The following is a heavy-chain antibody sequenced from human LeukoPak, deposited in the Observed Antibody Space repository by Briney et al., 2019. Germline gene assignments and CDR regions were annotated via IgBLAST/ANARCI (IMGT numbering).Heavy chain of an antibody. D-gene: IGHD3-22*01. V-gene: IGHV1-2*02. Sequence: GESLKISCKASGYTFTSYYMHWVRQAPGQGLEWMGWINPNSGGTNYAQKFQGRVTMTRDTSIGTAYMELSRLRSDDTAVYYCARGYYDSSDYEYFQHWGQGTLVTVSS. J-gene: IGHJ1*01. CDR1: GYTFTSYY. CDR3: ARGYYDSSDYEYFQH. CDR2: INPNSGGT.